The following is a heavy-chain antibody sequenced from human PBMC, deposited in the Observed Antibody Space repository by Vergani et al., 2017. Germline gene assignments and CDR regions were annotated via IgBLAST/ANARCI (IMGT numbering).Heavy chain of an antibody. V-gene: IGHV4-39*01. D-gene: IGHD6-6*01. CDR2: IYDSRNN. Sequence: QLQLQESGPRLVKPSETLSLTCSLSGMSISNNNYSWGWIRQPPGKGLEWIGSIYDSRNNNYSPSLKSRVRISVDTSKNQFSLNLTSVTAADTAVYYCARHLRQLARNDVFDIWGHGTLVTVSS. J-gene: IGHJ3*02. CDR3: ARHLRQLARNDVFDI. CDR1: GMSISNNNYS.